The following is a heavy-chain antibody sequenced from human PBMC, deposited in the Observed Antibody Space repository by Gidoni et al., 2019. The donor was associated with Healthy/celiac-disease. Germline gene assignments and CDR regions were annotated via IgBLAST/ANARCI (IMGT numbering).Heavy chain of an antibody. J-gene: IGHJ6*03. CDR3: ARELTYYDFWSGYYGGGYYMDV. Sequence: QVQLQQWGAGLLKPSETLSLTCAVYGGSFSGYYWSWIRQPPGKGLEWIGEINHSGSTNYNPSLKSRVTISVDTSKNQFSLKLSSVTAADTAVYYCARELTYYDFWSGYYGGGYYMDVWGKGTTVTVSS. CDR1: GGSFSGYY. D-gene: IGHD3-3*01. CDR2: INHSGST. V-gene: IGHV4-34*01.